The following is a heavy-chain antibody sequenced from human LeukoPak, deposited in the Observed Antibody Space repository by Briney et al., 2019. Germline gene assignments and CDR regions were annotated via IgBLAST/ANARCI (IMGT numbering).Heavy chain of an antibody. CDR3: AKVTGTTNY. Sequence: GGSLRLSCAVSGLTFSNHALSWVRQAPGKGLEWVSAISGRDESTYYADSVKGRFTISRDNSKSTLYLQMSSLRAEDTAAYHCAKVTGTTNYWGQGTLVTVSS. V-gene: IGHV3-23*01. CDR2: ISGRDEST. CDR1: GLTFSNHA. J-gene: IGHJ4*02. D-gene: IGHD1-1*01.